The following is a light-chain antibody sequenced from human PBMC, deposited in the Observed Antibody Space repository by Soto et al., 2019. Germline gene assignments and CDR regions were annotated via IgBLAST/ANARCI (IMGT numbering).Light chain of an antibody. CDR1: SSNIGSFYD. CDR3: QSYENSRSHVV. V-gene: IGLV1-40*01. Sequence: QSVLTQPPSVSGAPGQRVTIPCTGSSSNIGSFYDVHWYQQLPGTVPKLLIYGDNNRPSGVPDRFSGSKSGTSASLAITGLQAEDEADYYCQSYENSRSHVVFGGGTKLTVL. J-gene: IGLJ2*01. CDR2: GDN.